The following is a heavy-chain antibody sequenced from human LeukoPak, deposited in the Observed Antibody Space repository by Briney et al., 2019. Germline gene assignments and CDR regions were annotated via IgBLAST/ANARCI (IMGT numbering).Heavy chain of an antibody. CDR1: GFTFSTYA. J-gene: IGHJ6*03. V-gene: IGHV3-30*14. CDR3: ARGRHLYYYYYMDV. Sequence: PERPLRLSCAASGFTFSTYAMHWVRQAPGKGLEWVAVISYDVSKTYYADSVKGRFTISRDNSKNTLYLQMNSLRAEDTAVYYCARGRHLYYYYYMDVWGKGTTVTISS. CDR2: ISYDVSKT.